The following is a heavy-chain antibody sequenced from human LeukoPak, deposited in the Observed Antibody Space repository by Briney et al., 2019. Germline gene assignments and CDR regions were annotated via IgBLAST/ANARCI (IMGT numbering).Heavy chain of an antibody. CDR1: GFTFSSYG. CDR3: AKERVAAAGGHAFDI. D-gene: IGHD6-13*01. CDR2: IRYDGSNK. J-gene: IGHJ3*02. Sequence: GSLRLSCAASGFTFSSYGMHWVRQAPGEGLEWVAFIRYDGSNKYYADSVKGRFTISRDNSKNTLYLQMDSLRAEDTAVYYCAKERVAAAGGHAFDIWGQGTMVTVSS. V-gene: IGHV3-30*02.